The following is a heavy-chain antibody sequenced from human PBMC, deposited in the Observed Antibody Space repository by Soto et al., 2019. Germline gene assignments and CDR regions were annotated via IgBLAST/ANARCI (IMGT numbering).Heavy chain of an antibody. D-gene: IGHD3-22*01. CDR1: GYTFTSYG. V-gene: IGHV1-18*01. Sequence: GASVKVSCKASGYTFTSYGISWVRQAPGQGVEWMGWISAYNGNTNYAQNLQGRVTMTTDTSTSTAYMELRSLKSDDTAVYYCATRDDSSGYYFSGAFDIWGQGTMVTVSS. CDR2: ISAYNGNT. J-gene: IGHJ3*02. CDR3: ATRDDSSGYYFSGAFDI.